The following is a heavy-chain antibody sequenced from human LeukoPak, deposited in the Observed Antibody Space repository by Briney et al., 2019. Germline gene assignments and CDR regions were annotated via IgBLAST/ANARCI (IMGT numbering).Heavy chain of an antibody. Sequence: SETLSLTCTVSGYSISSGYYWGWIRQPPGKGLEWIGEINHSGSTNYNPSLKSRVTISVDTSKNQFSLKLSSVTAADTAVYYCARVGRYSSSWYGAFDIWGQGTMVTVSS. D-gene: IGHD6-13*01. J-gene: IGHJ3*02. CDR3: ARVGRYSSSWYGAFDI. CDR1: GYSISSGYY. CDR2: INHSGST. V-gene: IGHV4-38-2*02.